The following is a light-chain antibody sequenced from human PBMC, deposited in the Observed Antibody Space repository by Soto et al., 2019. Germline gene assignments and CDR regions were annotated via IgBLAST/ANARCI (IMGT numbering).Light chain of an antibody. CDR3: QQYGRSPLVT. CDR1: QSVSSSY. V-gene: IGKV3-20*01. CDR2: GTS. Sequence: EIVLTQSPGTLSLSPGERATLSCRASQSVSSSYLAWYQQKPGQAPRLLIYGTSSRATGIPDRFSGSGSGTDFTLTISRLEPEDFAVYYCQQYGRSPLVTFGQGTRLE. J-gene: IGKJ5*01.